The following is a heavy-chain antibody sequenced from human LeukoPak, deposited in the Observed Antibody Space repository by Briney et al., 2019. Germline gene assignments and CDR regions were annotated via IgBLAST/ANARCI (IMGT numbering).Heavy chain of an antibody. CDR1: GFTFSSYG. CDR3: AKGAYYYDSGAQYYFDY. J-gene: IGHJ4*02. CDR2: ISYDGSNK. V-gene: IGHV3-30*18. D-gene: IGHD3-22*01. Sequence: PGRSLRLSCAASGFTFSSYGMHWVRQAPGKGLEWVAFISYDGSNKYYADSVKGRFTISRDNSKNTLYVQMNSLRADDTAVYYCAKGAYYYDSGAQYYFDYWGQGTLVTVSS.